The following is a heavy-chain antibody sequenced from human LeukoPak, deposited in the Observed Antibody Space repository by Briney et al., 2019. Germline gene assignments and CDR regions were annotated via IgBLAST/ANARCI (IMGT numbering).Heavy chain of an antibody. J-gene: IGHJ5*02. V-gene: IGHV4-30-4*08. D-gene: IGHD3-22*01. CDR2: IYYSGST. CDR3: ARDPYDSSGYYDH. Sequence: PSGTLSLTCTVSGGSISSGDYYWSWIRQPPGKGLEWIGYIYYSGSTYYNPSLKSRVTISVDTSKNQFSLKLSSVTAADTAVYYCARDPYDSSGYYDHWGQGTLVTVSS. CDR1: GGSISSGDYY.